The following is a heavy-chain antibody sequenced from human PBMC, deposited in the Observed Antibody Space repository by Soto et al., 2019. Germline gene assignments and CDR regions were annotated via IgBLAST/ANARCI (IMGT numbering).Heavy chain of an antibody. CDR1: GFTFSSYA. D-gene: IGHD3-9*01. J-gene: IGHJ6*02. Sequence: EVQLLESGGGLVQPGGSLRLSCAASGFTFSSYAMSWVRQAPGKGLEWVSAISGSGGSTYYADSVKGRFTISRDNSKNTLYLQMNSLRAEDTAVYYCANTRGNPYDILTGYLGPDREYYYGMDVWGQGTTVTVSS. CDR2: ISGSGGST. V-gene: IGHV3-23*01. CDR3: ANTRGNPYDILTGYLGPDREYYYGMDV.